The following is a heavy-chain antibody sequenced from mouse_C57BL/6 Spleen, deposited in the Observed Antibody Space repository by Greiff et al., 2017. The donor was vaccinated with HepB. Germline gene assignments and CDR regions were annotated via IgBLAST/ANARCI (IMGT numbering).Heavy chain of an antibody. CDR1: GFTFSSYA. Sequence: DVQLVESGGGLVKPGGSLKLSCAASGFTFSSYAMSWVRQTPEKRLEWVATISDGGSYTYYPDDVKGRFTISRDNAKNNLYLQMSHLKSEDTAMYYCARVITTVVQSHWYFDVWGTGTTVTVSS. V-gene: IGHV5-4*01. CDR2: ISDGGSYT. J-gene: IGHJ1*03. CDR3: ARVITTVVQSHWYFDV. D-gene: IGHD1-1*01.